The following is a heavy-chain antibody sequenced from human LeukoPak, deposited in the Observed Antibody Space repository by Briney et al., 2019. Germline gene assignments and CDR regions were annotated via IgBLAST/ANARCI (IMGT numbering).Heavy chain of an antibody. CDR1: GFTFSSFS. J-gene: IGHJ4*02. D-gene: IGHD6-25*01. V-gene: IGHV3-23*01. CDR3: AKGSVGNADFAS. CDR2: IIVSGTT. Sequence: GGSLRLSCAASGFTFSSFSMTWVRQAPGKGLEWVSSIIVSGTTYYADSVKGRFTISRDSFRGTLSLQMDSLRVEDTAVYFCAKGSVGNADFASWGQGALVTVSS.